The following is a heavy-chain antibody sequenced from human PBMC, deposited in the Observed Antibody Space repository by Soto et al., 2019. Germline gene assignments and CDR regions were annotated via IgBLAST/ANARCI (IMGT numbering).Heavy chain of an antibody. Sequence: EVQLVESGGGLVQPGGSLRLSCAASGFTFSSYSMNWVRQAPGKGLEWVSYISSSSSTIYYADSVKGRFTISRDNAKNSLYLQMNSQRDEDTAVYYCARDESLWDYGSGRPIDYWGQGTLVTVSS. D-gene: IGHD3-10*01. CDR2: ISSSSSTI. CDR3: ARDESLWDYGSGRPIDY. CDR1: GFTFSSYS. V-gene: IGHV3-48*02. J-gene: IGHJ4*02.